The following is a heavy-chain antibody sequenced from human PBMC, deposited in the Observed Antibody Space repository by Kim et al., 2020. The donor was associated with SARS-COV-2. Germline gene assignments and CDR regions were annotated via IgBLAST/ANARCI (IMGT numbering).Heavy chain of an antibody. Sequence: SVKVSCKASGGTFSSYAISWVRQAPGQGLEWMGGIIPILGTANYAQKFQGRVTITADESTSTAYMELSSLRSEDTAVYYCARDPQLGYYDSSGLPTSYYYYGMDVWGQGTTVTVSS. J-gene: IGHJ6*02. D-gene: IGHD3-22*01. V-gene: IGHV1-69*13. CDR1: GGTFSSYA. CDR2: IIPILGTA. CDR3: ARDPQLGYYDSSGLPTSYYYYGMDV.